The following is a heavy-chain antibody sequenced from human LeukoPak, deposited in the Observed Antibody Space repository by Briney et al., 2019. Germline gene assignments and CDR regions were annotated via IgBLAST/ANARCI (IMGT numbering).Heavy chain of an antibody. Sequence: SETLSLTCAVYGGSFSGCYWSWIRQPPGKGLEWIGEINHSGSTNYNPSLKSRVTISVDTSKNQFSLKLSSVTAADTAVYYCARGRGYSYGWVYWGQGTLVTVSS. CDR3: ARGRGYSYGWVY. CDR1: GGSFSGCY. D-gene: IGHD5-18*01. J-gene: IGHJ4*02. V-gene: IGHV4-34*01. CDR2: INHSGST.